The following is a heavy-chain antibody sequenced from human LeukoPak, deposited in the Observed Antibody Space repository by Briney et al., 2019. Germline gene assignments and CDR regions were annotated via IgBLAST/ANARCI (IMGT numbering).Heavy chain of an antibody. Sequence: PGGSLRLSCAASGFTFSAYNMNWARRTPGKGLEWVSSITTSSSYMFYADSVRGRFTISRDNAENSLYLQMNSLRAEDTAVYYCARDSGVGACLFCSAFDLWGQGTMVTVSS. CDR3: ARDSGVGACLFCSAFDL. V-gene: IGHV3-21*01. CDR1: GFTFSAYN. CDR2: ITTSSSYM. J-gene: IGHJ3*01. D-gene: IGHD1-26*01.